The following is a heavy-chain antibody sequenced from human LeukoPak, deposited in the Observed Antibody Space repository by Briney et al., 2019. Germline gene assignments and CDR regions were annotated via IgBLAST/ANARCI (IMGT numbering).Heavy chain of an antibody. J-gene: IGHJ4*02. CDR1: GYTFTGYY. Sequence: ASVKVSCKASGYTFTGYYMHWVRQAPGQGLEWMGWINPDGGGTNYAQKFQGRVTMTRDTSISTAYMELSRLRSDDTAIYYCARDYASLGSGDFDYWGQGTLVTVSS. CDR2: INPDGGGT. V-gene: IGHV1-2*02. D-gene: IGHD3-10*01. CDR3: ARDYASLGSGDFDY.